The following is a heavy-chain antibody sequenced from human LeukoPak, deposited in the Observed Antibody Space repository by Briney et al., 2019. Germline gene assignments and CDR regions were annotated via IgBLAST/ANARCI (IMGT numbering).Heavy chain of an antibody. CDR3: ARVGCTGGSCLAYNYYAMDV. CDR2: IWYDGSDK. CDR1: GFTFNTYG. Sequence: GRSLRLSCAAFGFTFNTYGMNWVRQAPGKGLGWVAIIWYDGSDKYYADSVKGRFTLSRDNSKNTLYLQMNSLRAEDTAVYYCARVGCTGGSCLAYNYYAMDVWGQGTTVTVSS. D-gene: IGHD2-15*01. V-gene: IGHV3-33*01. J-gene: IGHJ6*02.